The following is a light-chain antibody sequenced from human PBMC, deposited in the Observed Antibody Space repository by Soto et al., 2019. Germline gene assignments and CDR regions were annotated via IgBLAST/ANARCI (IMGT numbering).Light chain of an antibody. CDR1: SSDVGLYDY. J-gene: IGLJ2*01. Sequence: QSVLPQPASVSGSPGQSITISCTGTSSDVGLYDYGAWYQQHPGKAPKLIICEVNNRPSGVSDRFSGSKSGNTASLTISGLQAEDEADYYCSSCTSSSTLLFGGGTKVTVL. V-gene: IGLV2-14*01. CDR3: SSCTSSSTLL. CDR2: EVN.